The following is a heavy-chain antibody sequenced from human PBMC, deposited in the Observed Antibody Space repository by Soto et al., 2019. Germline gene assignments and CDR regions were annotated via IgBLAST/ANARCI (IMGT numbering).Heavy chain of an antibody. CDR1: CGSINSYC. V-gene: IGHV4-59*01. CDR2: IYSSGST. D-gene: IGHD3-9*01. Sequence: SVTVWLTCTASCGSINSYCWTFILTPPGKGLEWIGHIYSSGSTNYNPALKRRVSISLDTSKNQFSLKVTSVTAADTAMYYCARDGRYFDWFAIDNCGQGTQVTISS. J-gene: IGHJ4*02. CDR3: ARDGRYFDWFAIDN.